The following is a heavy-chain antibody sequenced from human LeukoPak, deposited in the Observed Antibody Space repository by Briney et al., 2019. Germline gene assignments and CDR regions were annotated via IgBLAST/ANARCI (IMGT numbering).Heavy chain of an antibody. CDR1: GFTFTQAW. Sequence: ASGFTFTQAWMYWVRQAPEKGLEWVGRIKSKGDGGTTDYAAPVKGRFTISRDDSENRLYLQMNSLRAEDTAVYYCAKAPGGSHDFWGQGTLVTVSS. D-gene: IGHD2-15*01. V-gene: IGHV3-15*01. CDR2: IKSKGDGGTT. J-gene: IGHJ4*02. CDR3: AKAPGGSHDF.